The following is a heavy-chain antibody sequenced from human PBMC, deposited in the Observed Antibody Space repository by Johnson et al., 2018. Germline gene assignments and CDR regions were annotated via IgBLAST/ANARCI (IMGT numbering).Heavy chain of an antibody. CDR2: ISSSSSYI. CDR1: GFTFSDYY. V-gene: IGHV3-11*04. CDR3: ATGTQMNNMDV. J-gene: IGHJ6*03. D-gene: IGHD3-10*01. Sequence: QVQLVESGGGLVKPGGSLRLSCAASGFTFSDYYMSWIRQAPGKGLEWVSSISSSSSYIYYADSVKGRFTISRDNGKNTVYLQMNSLRAEDTAVYYCATGTQMNNMDVWGKGSPVTVSS.